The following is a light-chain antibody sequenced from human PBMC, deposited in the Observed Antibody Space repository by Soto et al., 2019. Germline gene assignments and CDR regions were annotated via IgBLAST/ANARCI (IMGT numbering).Light chain of an antibody. J-gene: IGKJ4*01. CDR3: QQVNSFPLA. CDR2: AAS. V-gene: IGKV1D-12*01. Sequence: DIQMTQSPSSVSASVGDRVTITCRASQAIGSWLAWYQQKPGRAPRLLIYAASTLQSGVPSRFSGSGSGTDFTLTIGSPQPEDFATYYCQQVNSFPLAFGGGTKVEIK. CDR1: QAIGSW.